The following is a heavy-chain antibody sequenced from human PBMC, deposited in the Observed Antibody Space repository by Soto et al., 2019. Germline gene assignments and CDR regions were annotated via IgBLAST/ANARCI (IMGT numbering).Heavy chain of an antibody. V-gene: IGHV3-30-3*01. CDR3: VRSGDNYNLLDY. Sequence: GGSLRLSCAASGFTFSSYAMHWVRQAPGKGLEWVAVISYDGSNKYYADSVKGRFSISRDNAKNSLYLQINSLRGDDTAIYYCVRSGDNYNLLDYWGQGTPVTVS. D-gene: IGHD1-1*01. CDR1: GFTFSSYA. CDR2: ISYDGSNK. J-gene: IGHJ4*02.